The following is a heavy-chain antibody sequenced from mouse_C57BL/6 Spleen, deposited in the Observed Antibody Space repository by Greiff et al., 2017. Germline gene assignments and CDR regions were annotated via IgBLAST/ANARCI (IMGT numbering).Heavy chain of an antibody. CDR2: IDPSDSYT. V-gene: IGHV1-50*01. CDR3: AANSQLGVGFDY. D-gene: IGHD4-1*02. J-gene: IGHJ2*01. Sequence: QVQLQQPGAELVKPGASVKLSCKASGYTFTSYWMQWVKQRPGQGLEWIGEIDPSDSYTNYNQKFKGKATLTVDTSSSTAYMQLSSLTSEDSAVYCCAANSQLGVGFDYWGQGTTLTVSS. CDR1: GYTFTSYW.